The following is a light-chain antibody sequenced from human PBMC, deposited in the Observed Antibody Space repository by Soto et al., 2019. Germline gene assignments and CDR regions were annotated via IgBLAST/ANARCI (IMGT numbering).Light chain of an antibody. CDR3: QHYNIYSQA. Sequence: DIKMNQSPSTVSASVGDRVTITCRASQSISSWLAWYQQKPGKAPKLLIYKASTLESGVPSRFSGSGSGTEFTLTISSLQPDDFATYYCQHYNIYSQAFGQGTKVDIK. CDR1: QSISSW. CDR2: KAS. V-gene: IGKV1-5*03. J-gene: IGKJ1*01.